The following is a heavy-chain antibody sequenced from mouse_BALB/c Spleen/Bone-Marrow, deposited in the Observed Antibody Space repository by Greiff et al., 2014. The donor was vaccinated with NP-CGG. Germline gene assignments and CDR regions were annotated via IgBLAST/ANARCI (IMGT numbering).Heavy chain of an antibody. CDR3: ARHAYYDQTEVSFVY. CDR1: GXSFNSYG. CDR2: ICGGGSYT. D-gene: IGHD2-4*01. V-gene: IGHV5-9-2*01. Sequence: VQLKESGGGLVKSGGSLKXXXAASGXSFNSYGMSWVRQTPGKRLEWVATICGGGSYTFYPDSVKGRFTISRGNAKNNLYLQLSSLRSEYTALYYCARHAYYDQTEVSFVYWGQGTLVTVSA. J-gene: IGHJ3*01.